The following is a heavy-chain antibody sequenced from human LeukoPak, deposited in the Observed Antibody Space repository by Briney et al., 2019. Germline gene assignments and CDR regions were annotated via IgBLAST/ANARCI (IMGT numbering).Heavy chain of an antibody. CDR3: ARDLTSYDYVWGSYRYVNAFDI. V-gene: IGHV3-74*01. Sequence: GGSLRLSCAASGFTFSSYWMHWVRQAPGKGLVWVSRINSDGSSTSYADSVKGRFTISRDNAKNTLYLQMNSLRAEDTAVYYCARDLTSYDYVWGSYRYVNAFDIWGQGTMVTVSS. D-gene: IGHD3-16*02. CDR2: INSDGSST. CDR1: GFTFSSYW. J-gene: IGHJ3*02.